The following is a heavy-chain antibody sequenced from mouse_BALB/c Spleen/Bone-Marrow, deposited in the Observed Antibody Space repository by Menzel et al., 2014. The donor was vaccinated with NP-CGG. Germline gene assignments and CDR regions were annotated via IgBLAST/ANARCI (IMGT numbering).Heavy chain of an antibody. J-gene: IGHJ2*01. CDR1: GFTFSAYS. V-gene: IGHV5-6-4*01. D-gene: IGHD2-4*01. CDR2: ISSGGHDA. CDR3: SKDGGYDYSYYFDY. Sequence: EVKLVESGGGLVKPGGSLKLSCAASGFTFSAYSMSWVRQTPEKRLEGVATISSGGHDAYYPDSVKGRFTISRDNAKNTLYLQMNGLKSVDSAVYYCSKDGGYDYSYYFDYWGQGTTLTVSS.